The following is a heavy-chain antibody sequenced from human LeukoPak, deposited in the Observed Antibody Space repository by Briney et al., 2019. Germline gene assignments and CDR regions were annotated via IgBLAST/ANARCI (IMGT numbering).Heavy chain of an antibody. V-gene: IGHV3-23*01. D-gene: IGHD1-26*01. CDR2: ISGSGGST. Sequence: QSGGSLRLSCAASGFTFSSYAMSWVRQAPGKGLEWVSAISGSGGSTYYADSVKGRFTISRDNSKNTLYLQMNSLRAEDTAVYYCAKGFSFTWELPGGNYFDYWGQGTLVTVSS. CDR1: GFTFSSYA. CDR3: AKGFSFTWELPGGNYFDY. J-gene: IGHJ4*02.